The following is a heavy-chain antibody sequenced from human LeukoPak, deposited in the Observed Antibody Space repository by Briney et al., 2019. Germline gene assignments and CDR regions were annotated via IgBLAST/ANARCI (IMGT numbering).Heavy chain of an antibody. CDR3: ARGEYYYDSSGSSDY. V-gene: IGHV3-23*01. Sequence: GGSLRLSCAASGFTFSSYALSWVRQAPGKGLEWVSAISANGDTTYYADSVKGRFTISRDNSKNTLYLHMNSLRAEDTAVYYCARGEYYYDSSGSSDYWGQGTLVTVSS. CDR2: ISANGDTT. D-gene: IGHD3-22*01. CDR1: GFTFSSYA. J-gene: IGHJ4*02.